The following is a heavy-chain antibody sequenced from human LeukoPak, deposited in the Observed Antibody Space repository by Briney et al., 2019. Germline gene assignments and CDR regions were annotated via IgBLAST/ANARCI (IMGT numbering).Heavy chain of an antibody. Sequence: GASVKVSRKASGYTFTGYYIHWVRQAPGQGLEWMGWINPNSGGTNYAQKFQGRVTMTRDRSINTAYMDLRSLTYDDTAVYYCARDKPAEAALDFWGQGTLVTVSS. J-gene: IGHJ4*02. CDR2: INPNSGGT. V-gene: IGHV1-2*02. CDR1: GYTFTGYY. CDR3: ARDKPAEAALDF.